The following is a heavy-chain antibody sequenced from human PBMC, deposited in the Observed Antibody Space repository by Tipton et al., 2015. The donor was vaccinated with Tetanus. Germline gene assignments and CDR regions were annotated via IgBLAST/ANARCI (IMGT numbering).Heavy chain of an antibody. D-gene: IGHD1-26*01. J-gene: IGHJ2*01. V-gene: IGHV4-39*01. CDR1: GGSINNSGYF. CDR2: INYGGTT. CDR3: GRHGGSYIAYWCFDL. Sequence: GLVKPSETLSLTCGVSGGSINNSGYFWGWIRQPPGKGLEWIGSINYGGTTYYKPSLKSRLTISVDTSKSHFSLRLTSVTAADTAMYYCGRHGGSYIAYWCFDLWGRGTLVTVSS.